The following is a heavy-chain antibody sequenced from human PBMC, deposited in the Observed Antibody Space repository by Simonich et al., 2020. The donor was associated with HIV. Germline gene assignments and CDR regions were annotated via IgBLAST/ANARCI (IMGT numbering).Heavy chain of an antibody. J-gene: IGHJ2*01. V-gene: IGHV4-59*12. CDR2: IHYSGTT. CDR3: ARRGHYYDSFDL. D-gene: IGHD3-22*01. Sequence: QVQLQESGPGLVKPSETLSLTCTVSGGSISTYYWSWIRQPPGKGLEWIGYIHYSGTTNYNPSLKSRVTISVDTSKNQFSLKLSSVTAADTAVYYCARRGHYYDSFDLWGRGTLVTVSS. CDR1: GGSISTYY.